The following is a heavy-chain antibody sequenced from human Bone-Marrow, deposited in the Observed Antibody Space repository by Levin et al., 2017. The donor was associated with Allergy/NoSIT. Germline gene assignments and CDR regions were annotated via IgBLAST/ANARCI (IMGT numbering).Heavy chain of an antibody. CDR2: VIPIFSTA. CDR1: GGTFNTYT. D-gene: IGHD3-22*01. J-gene: IGHJ4*02. V-gene: IGHV1-69*13. Sequence: SVKVSCKASGGTFNTYTFSWVRQAPGQGLEWMGGVIPIFSTANYAQKLQGRVTMTADESTRTVYMELSSLRLEDTAMYFCARESGSSGYGKTGNFEYWGQGTLVTVSS. CDR3: ARESGSSGYGKTGNFEY.